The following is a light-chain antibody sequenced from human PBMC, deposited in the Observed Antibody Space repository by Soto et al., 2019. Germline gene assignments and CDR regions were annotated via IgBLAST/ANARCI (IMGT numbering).Light chain of an antibody. CDR1: QSVSSRN. V-gene: IGKV3-20*01. CDR2: GES. Sequence: EIVLTQAPRTLSLSPGESATLSCRASQSVSSRNLAWYQQIPGQAPRLLIYGESSRATGVPDRFSGSGSGTDFTLTISGLEPEDFVVFYCYKYGDSPVTCGQGTKVDIK. J-gene: IGKJ1*01. CDR3: YKYGDSPVT.